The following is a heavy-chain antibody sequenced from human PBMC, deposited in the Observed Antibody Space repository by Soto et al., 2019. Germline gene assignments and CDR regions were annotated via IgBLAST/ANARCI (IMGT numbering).Heavy chain of an antibody. J-gene: IGHJ4*02. CDR2: IYYTGST. V-gene: IGHV4-59*01. Sequence: SETLSLTCTVSGDSIKHYYWSWIRQPPGKRLEWIGYIYYTGSTTYNPSLESRVTMSVDTSKNQFYLKLSSVNAADTAVYYCEKYSRTEEEGFTLDSWGRGTLVTVSS. CDR1: GDSIKHYY. CDR3: EKYSRTEEEGFTLDS. D-gene: IGHD1-26*01.